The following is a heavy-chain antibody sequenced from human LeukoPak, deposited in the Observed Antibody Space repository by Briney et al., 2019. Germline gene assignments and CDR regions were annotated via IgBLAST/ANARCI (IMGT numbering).Heavy chain of an antibody. CDR1: GFTFDHYA. Sequence: GGSLRLSCAASGFTFDHYAMSWVRQAPGKGLEWVANIEQDGSEKYYVDSVKGRFTISRDNAKNSLYLQMNSLRAEDTAVYYCARDLKVLDYWGQGTLVTVSS. CDR3: ARDLKVLDY. CDR2: IEQDGSEK. J-gene: IGHJ4*02. V-gene: IGHV3-7*01.